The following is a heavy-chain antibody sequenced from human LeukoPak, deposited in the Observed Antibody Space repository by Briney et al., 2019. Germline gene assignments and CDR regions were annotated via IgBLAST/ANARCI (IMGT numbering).Heavy chain of an antibody. D-gene: IGHD3-10*01. J-gene: IGHJ3*02. V-gene: IGHV1-18*01. Sequence: ASVKVSCKASGYTFTSYGISWVRQAPGRGLEWMGWISAYNGNTNYAQKLQGRVTMTTDTSTSTAYMELRSLRSDDTAVYYCARGTPLLGFGEFRNDAYHIWGQGTMVTVSS. CDR3: ARGTPLLGFGEFRNDAYHI. CDR1: GYTFTSYG. CDR2: ISAYNGNT.